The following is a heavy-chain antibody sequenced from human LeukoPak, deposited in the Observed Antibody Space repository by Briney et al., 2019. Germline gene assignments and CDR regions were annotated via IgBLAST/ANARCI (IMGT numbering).Heavy chain of an antibody. CDR1: GGSISSNNW. V-gene: IGHV4-4*02. CDR3: ARDVGTALVTGDY. J-gene: IGHJ4*02. CDR2: IYHSGSA. Sequence: SETLSLTCGVSGGSISSNNWWGWVRQPPGQGLEWIGEIYHSGSANYNPSLKSRVTISVDKSKNQLSLKLISVTAADTAVYYCARDVGTALVTGDYWGQGTLVTVSS. D-gene: IGHD5-18*01.